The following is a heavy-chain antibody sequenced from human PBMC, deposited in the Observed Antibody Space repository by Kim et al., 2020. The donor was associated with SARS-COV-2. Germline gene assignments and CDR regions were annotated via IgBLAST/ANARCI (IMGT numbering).Heavy chain of an antibody. CDR3: ARTNPKPGFDY. J-gene: IGHJ4*02. V-gene: IGHV4-4*08. Sequence: NYNPSRKSRVTISVDTSKNQFSLRLSSVTAADTAVYYCARTNPKPGFDYWGQGTLVTVSS.